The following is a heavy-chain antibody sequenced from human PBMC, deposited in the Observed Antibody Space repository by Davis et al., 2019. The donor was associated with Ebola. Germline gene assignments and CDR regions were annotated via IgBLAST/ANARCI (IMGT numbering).Heavy chain of an antibody. V-gene: IGHV1-46*01. CDR3: ARATFGYNSGWYADY. D-gene: IGHD6-19*01. J-gene: IGHJ4*02. CDR2: INPNDGRT. CDR1: GYTFTNYY. Sequence: ASVKVSCKASGYTFTNYYMHWVRQAPGQGLEWMGMINPNDGRTIYAQKFQGRVTITTDTSASTAYLDLSSLRSDDTAVFYCARATFGYNSGWYADYWGQGTLVTVSS.